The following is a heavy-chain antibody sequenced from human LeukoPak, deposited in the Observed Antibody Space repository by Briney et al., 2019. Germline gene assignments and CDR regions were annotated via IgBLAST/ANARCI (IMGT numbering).Heavy chain of an antibody. V-gene: IGHV3-23*01. D-gene: IGHD2-2*01. CDR1: GFPFSSYP. CDR3: ARETTGHGPSSPSTPPDY. Sequence: GGSLRLSCAGSGFPFSSYPISWVRQPPGKGLEWVSAITASGDSTYSADSVKGRFTISRDNSKNTLYLQMNSLRAEDTAVYYCARETTGHGPSSPSTPPDYWGQGTLVTVSS. CDR2: ITASGDST. J-gene: IGHJ4*02.